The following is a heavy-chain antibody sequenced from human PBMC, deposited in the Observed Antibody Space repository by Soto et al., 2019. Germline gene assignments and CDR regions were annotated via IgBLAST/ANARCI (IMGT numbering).Heavy chain of an antibody. CDR3: ARMKFASLDH. V-gene: IGHV1-69*09. CDR2: INPSSQLR. Sequence: QVVLLQSGTELKRPASSVNVSCKASGVPFNRYGFAWVRQAPGRGLEWVGRINPSSQLRNYEQSLQGRVTITADTSTTTAYLELSGLPSEDTAVYYCARMKFASLDHWGQGTLVTVSS. CDR1: GVPFNRYG. J-gene: IGHJ4*02.